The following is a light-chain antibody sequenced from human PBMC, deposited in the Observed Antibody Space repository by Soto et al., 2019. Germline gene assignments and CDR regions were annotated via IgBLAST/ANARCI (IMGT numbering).Light chain of an antibody. CDR1: QYIGDF. CDR2: GAS. CDR3: QQYGSSPWT. J-gene: IGKJ1*01. Sequence: DIQMTQSPSSLSASVGDRVTITCRASQYIGDFLNWYQQTPGKPPKLLIFGASNLHIGVPSRFSGSGSGTEFTLTISGLQPDDFAVYYCQQYGSSPWTFGQGTKVDIK. V-gene: IGKV1-5*01.